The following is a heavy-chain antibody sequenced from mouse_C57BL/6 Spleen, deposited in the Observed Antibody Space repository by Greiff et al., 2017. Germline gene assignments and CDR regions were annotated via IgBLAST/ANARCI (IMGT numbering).Heavy chain of an antibody. CDR3: ARGGPPRAMDD. J-gene: IGHJ4*01. D-gene: IGHD3-3*01. V-gene: IGHV1-85*01. CDR2: IYPRDGRT. CDR1: GYTFTSYA. Sequence: VQLQESGPELVKPGASVKLSCKASGYTFTSYAIHWVKQRPGQGLEWIGCIYPRDGRTKYNEKFKGKATLTVDTSSRTAYRELHSLTAEDSAVYFCARGGPPRAMDDWGQGSAVTVSS.